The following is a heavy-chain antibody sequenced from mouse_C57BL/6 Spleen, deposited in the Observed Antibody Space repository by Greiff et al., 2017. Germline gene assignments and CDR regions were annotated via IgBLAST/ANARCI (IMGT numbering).Heavy chain of an antibody. CDR3: TRYGYDYAMDD. Sequence: EVKLVESGAGLVKPGGSLKLSCAASGFTFSSYAMSWVRQTPEKRLEWVAYISSGGGYIYYADTVKGRFTFSRDNARSTLYLQMSSSTSEDSAMYYSTRYGYDYAMDDWGQGTSVTVSS. D-gene: IGHD2-2*01. V-gene: IGHV5-9-1*02. CDR1: GFTFSSYA. J-gene: IGHJ4*01. CDR2: ISSGGGYI.